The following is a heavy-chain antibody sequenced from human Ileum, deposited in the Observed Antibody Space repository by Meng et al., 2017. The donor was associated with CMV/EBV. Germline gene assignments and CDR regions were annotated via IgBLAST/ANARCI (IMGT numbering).Heavy chain of an antibody. V-gene: IGHV4-30-4*08. CDR2: INYRGTT. CDR3: ARAISDHYYEP. J-gene: IGHJ5*02. D-gene: IGHD3-22*01. CDR1: GGSTSNGDNC. Sequence: VSRQGSAQGVVTASQTLSLSFSVSGGSTSNGDNCGSWIREHPVKGLEWIGYINYRGTTYYNPSLKSRLTMTGDTSNNQFSLILSSVTAADTALYYCARAISDHYYEPWGQGTLVTVSS.